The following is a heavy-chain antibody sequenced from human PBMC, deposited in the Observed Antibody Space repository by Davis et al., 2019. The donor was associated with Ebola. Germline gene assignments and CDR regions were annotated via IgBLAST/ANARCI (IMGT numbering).Heavy chain of an antibody. J-gene: IGHJ5*02. Sequence: SVKVSCKASGGTFSSYAISWVRQAPGQGLEWMGGIIPIFGTANYAQKFQGRVTITADESTSTAYMELSSLRSEDTAVYYCARAFFSELLLNNWFDPWGQGTLVTVSS. D-gene: IGHD1-26*01. CDR3: ARAFFSELLLNNWFDP. CDR1: GGTFSSYA. CDR2: IIPIFGTA. V-gene: IGHV1-69*13.